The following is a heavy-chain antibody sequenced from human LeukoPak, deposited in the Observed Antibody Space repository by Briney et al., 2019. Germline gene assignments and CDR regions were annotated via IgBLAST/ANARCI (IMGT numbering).Heavy chain of an antibody. D-gene: IGHD6-13*01. CDR3: ARHGSIATGAFTH. J-gene: IGHJ4*02. CDR1: GGSISSSSYS. V-gene: IGHV4-39*01. CDR2: IYYSGST. Sequence: SSETLSLTCTVSGGSISSSSYSWGWIRQPPGKGLEWIGSIYYSGSTYYNPSLKSRVTISVDTSKNQFSLKLGSVTAADTAVYYCARHGSIATGAFTHWGQGTLVTVSS.